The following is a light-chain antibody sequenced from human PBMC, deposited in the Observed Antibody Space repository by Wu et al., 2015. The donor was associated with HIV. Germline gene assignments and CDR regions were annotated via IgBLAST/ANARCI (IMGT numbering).Light chain of an antibody. V-gene: IGKV3-20*01. J-gene: IGKJ5*01. CDR3: HQYGSSPIT. CDR1: QSVTNDH. Sequence: DSVLTQSPGTLSLSPGERATLSCRASQSVTNDHSAWYQQAPGQTPRLLIYAASSRASDTPDRFSGSGSGTDSTLTISRLEPEDFAVYYCHQYGSSPITFGQGTRLE. CDR2: AAS.